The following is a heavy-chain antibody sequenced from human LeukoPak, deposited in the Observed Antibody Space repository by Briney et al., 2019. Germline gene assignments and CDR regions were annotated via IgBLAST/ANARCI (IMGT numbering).Heavy chain of an antibody. J-gene: IGHJ4*02. CDR1: GGSFSGYY. CDR3: ARAAMWIQLWLDY. V-gene: IGHV4-34*01. Sequence: WETLSLTCAVYGGSFSGYYWSWIREPPGKGLEWIGEINHSGSTNYNPSLKSRVTISVDTSKNQFSLKLSSVTAADTAVYYCARAAMWIQLWLDYWGQGTLVTVSS. CDR2: INHSGST. D-gene: IGHD5-18*01.